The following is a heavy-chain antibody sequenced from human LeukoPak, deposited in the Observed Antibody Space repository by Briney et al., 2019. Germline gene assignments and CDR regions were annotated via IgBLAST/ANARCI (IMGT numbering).Heavy chain of an antibody. D-gene: IGHD3-16*01. Sequence: GGSLRLSCAASGFTFSSYGMSWVRQAPGKGLEWVAVILYDGSNKYYADSVKGRFTISRDNSKNTMYLEMNSLRVEDTAVYYCARERWGDAFDFWGQGTMVTVSS. CDR1: GFTFSSYG. V-gene: IGHV3-30*03. CDR2: ILYDGSNK. CDR3: ARERWGDAFDF. J-gene: IGHJ3*01.